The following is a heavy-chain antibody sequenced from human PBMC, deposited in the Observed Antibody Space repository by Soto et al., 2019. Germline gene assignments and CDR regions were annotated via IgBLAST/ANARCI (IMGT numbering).Heavy chain of an antibody. V-gene: IGHV1-69*13. Sequence: SVKVSCKASGGAFNTFGFSWVRQAPGQGLEWMGGIIPFFRTANYAQKFQDRVTITADESTSTVYMDLRSLRSEDMAKYYCARSPPMDSGDKYFYDFWGQGALVSLL. D-gene: IGHD4-17*01. CDR1: GGAFNTFG. CDR3: ARSPPMDSGDKYFYDF. J-gene: IGHJ4*02. CDR2: IIPFFRTA.